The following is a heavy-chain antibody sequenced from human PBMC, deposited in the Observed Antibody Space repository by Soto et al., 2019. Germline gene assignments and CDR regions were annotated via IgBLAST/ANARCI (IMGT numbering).Heavy chain of an antibody. Sequence: QLQESGPGLVMPSQTLSLTCTVSGASINNNDYYWSWIRQTPGKGLEWIGYVYYSGSTDYSPSLKSRLSMSIDKSQNQFTLKLNSVTAADTATYYCARMSYFYDKWYCDLWGRGTLVTVSS. D-gene: IGHD3-22*01. CDR2: VYYSGST. CDR1: GASINNNDYY. V-gene: IGHV4-30-4*01. CDR3: ARMSYFYDKWYCDL. J-gene: IGHJ2*01.